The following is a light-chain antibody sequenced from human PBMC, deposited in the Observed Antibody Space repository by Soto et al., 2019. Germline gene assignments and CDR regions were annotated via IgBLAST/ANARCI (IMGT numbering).Light chain of an antibody. CDR2: GTS. V-gene: IGKV1-6*01. J-gene: IGKJ1*01. CDR1: QGIRSD. Sequence: AIQMTQSPSSLSASVGDRVTITCRASQGIRSDLGWYQQRPGEAPKLLIYGTSSLQSGVPSRFSGSGSGTDFTLTISSLQPEDFATYHCLQDYDYPRTFGQGTKVEI. CDR3: LQDYDYPRT.